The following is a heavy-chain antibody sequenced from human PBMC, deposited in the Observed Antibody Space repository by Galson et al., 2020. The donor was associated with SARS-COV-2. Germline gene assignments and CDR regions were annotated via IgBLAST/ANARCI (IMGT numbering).Heavy chain of an antibody. Sequence: ASVKVSCKVSGYTLTELSMHWVRQAPGKGLEWMGGFDPEDGETIYAQKFQGRVTMTEDTSTDTAYMELSSLRSEDTAVYYCETGVAVAGTPTQYYYYYGMDVWGQGTTVTVSS. CDR3: ETGVAVAGTPTQYYYYYGMDV. D-gene: IGHD6-19*01. J-gene: IGHJ6*02. CDR2: FDPEDGET. CDR1: GYTLTELS. V-gene: IGHV1-24*01.